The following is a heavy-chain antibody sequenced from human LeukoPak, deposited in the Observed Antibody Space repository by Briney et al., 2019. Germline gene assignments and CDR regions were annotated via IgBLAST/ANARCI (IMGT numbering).Heavy chain of an antibody. CDR2: ISSGGTP. J-gene: IGHJ4*02. Sequence: GGSLRLSCAASGFTVSTNYMSWVRQAPGKGLEWVSVISSGGTPYYADSVKGRFAISRDSSENTLYLQMHSLRAEDTAVYYCARGGAGYAFDYWGQGTLVTVSS. CDR3: ARGGAGYAFDY. V-gene: IGHV3-66*02. D-gene: IGHD5-12*01. CDR1: GFTVSTNY.